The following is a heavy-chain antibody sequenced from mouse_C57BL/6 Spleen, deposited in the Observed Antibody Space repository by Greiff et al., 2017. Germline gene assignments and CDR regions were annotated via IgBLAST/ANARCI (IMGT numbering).Heavy chain of an antibody. CDR1: GYTFTSYW. Sequence: QVQLQQSGAELVMPGASVKLSCKASGYTFTSYWMHWVKQRPGQGLEWIGEIDPSDSYTNYNQKFKGKSTFTVDKSSSTAYMQLSSLTSEDSAVYYCARQYYGSSGDYWGQGTTLTVSS. D-gene: IGHD1-1*01. CDR3: ARQYYGSSGDY. V-gene: IGHV1-69*01. CDR2: IDPSDSYT. J-gene: IGHJ2*01.